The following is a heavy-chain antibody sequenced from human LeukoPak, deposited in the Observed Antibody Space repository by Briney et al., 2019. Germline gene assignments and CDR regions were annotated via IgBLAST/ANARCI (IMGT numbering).Heavy chain of an antibody. V-gene: IGHV1-18*01. Sequence: ASVKVSCKASNYTFTSYGISWVRQAPGQGLEWMAWINAYNGDTNYAQKFQSRVTLTTDTSTSTAYMELRSLRSDDTAVYYCARDTKRRDTAMSDYWGQGTLVTVSS. J-gene: IGHJ4*02. CDR2: INAYNGDT. CDR1: NYTFTSYG. CDR3: ARDTKRRDTAMSDY. D-gene: IGHD5-18*01.